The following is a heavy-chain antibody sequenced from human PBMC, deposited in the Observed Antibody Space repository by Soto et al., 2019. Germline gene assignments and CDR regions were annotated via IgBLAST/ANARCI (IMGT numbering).Heavy chain of an antibody. CDR2: ISGDGTTI. CDR3: AREYYGLLTGYYNDH. J-gene: IGHJ4*02. D-gene: IGHD3-9*01. Sequence: EVQLVESGGDSVQPGGSLRLPCAASGFPFSSYWMHWVRHTPGKGLEWVSRISGDGTTIYYADSVTSRFTVSRDNAKNTLSLQMSGLGAEDTAVYYCAREYYGLLTGYYNDHWGQGTLVSVSS. CDR1: GFPFSSYW. V-gene: IGHV3-74*01.